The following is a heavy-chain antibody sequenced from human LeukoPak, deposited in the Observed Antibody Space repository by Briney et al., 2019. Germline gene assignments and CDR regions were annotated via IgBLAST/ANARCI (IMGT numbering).Heavy chain of an antibody. CDR1: GDSIRTRDYY. CDR2: IFYSGIT. D-gene: IGHD5-18*01. V-gene: IGHV4-39*07. J-gene: IGHJ3*02. Sequence: SETLSLTCTVSGDSIRTRDYYWAWIRQPPGKGLEWIGSIFYSGITYYHPSLKSRVTISVDTSKNQFSLKLRSVTAADTAVYYCARDGLWIQNAFDIWGQGTMVTVSS. CDR3: ARDGLWIQNAFDI.